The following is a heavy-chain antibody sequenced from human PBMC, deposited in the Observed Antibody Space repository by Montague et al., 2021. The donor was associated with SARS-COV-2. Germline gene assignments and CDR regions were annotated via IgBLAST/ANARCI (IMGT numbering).Heavy chain of an antibody. CDR2: XYWXAYN. D-gene: IGHD6-19*01. CDR1: GFSLSTSGGC. CDR3: AHNQWLVPLLFDY. J-gene: IGHJ4*02. V-gene: IGHV2-5*02. Sequence: PALVTPTQTLTLTCTFSGFSLSTSGGCVGWIRQPPGKAREWLARXYWXAYNRYSPSLKSRLTITKDTSKNQVVLTMTNMDPVDTATYYCAHNQWLVPLLFDYWGQGTLVTVSS.